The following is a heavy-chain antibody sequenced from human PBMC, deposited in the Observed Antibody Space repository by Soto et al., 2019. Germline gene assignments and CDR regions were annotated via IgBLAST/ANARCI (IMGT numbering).Heavy chain of an antibody. CDR3: AALNSYCLCGGDCHDY. D-gene: IGHD2-21*02. J-gene: IGHJ4*02. V-gene: IGHV3-30-3*01. Sequence: GGSLRLSCAASGFTFSSYAMHWVRQAPGKGLEWVAVISYDGSNKYYADSVKGRFTISRDNSKNTLYLQMNSLRAEDTAVYYCAALNSYCLCGGDCHDYWGQGTLVTVSS. CDR2: ISYDGSNK. CDR1: GFTFSSYA.